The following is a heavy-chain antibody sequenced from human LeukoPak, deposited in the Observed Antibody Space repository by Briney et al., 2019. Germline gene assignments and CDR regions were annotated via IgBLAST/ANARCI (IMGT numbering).Heavy chain of an antibody. J-gene: IGHJ4*02. CDR2: ISGSGGST. D-gene: IGHD6-19*01. Sequence: GGSLRLSCAASGCTFSSYAMSWVRQAPGKGLEWVSTISGSGGSTYYADSVKGRFTISRDNSKNTLYLQMNSLRAEDTAVYYCAKASGSSGWYGFDYWGQGTLVTVSS. CDR3: AKASGSSGWYGFDY. CDR1: GCTFSSYA. V-gene: IGHV3-23*01.